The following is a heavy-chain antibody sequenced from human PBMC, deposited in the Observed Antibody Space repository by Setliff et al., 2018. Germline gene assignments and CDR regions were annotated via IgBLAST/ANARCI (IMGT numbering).Heavy chain of an antibody. Sequence: PSETLSLTCTVSGGSISSGGYYWSWIRQHPGKGLEWVSAISGSGGSTYYADSVKGRFTISRDNSKNTLYLQMNSLRAEDTAVYYCAKNGFGVVALGVNNWFDPWGQGTLVTVSS. CDR2: ISGSGGST. CDR3: AKNGFGVVALGVNNWFDP. CDR1: GGSISSGGYY. V-gene: IGHV3-23*01. D-gene: IGHD3-10*01. J-gene: IGHJ5*02.